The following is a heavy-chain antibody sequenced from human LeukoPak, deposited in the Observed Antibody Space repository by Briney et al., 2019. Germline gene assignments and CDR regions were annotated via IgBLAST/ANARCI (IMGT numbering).Heavy chain of an antibody. CDR3: ARVNPIGGWFDP. CDR2: IYHSGST. J-gene: IGHJ5*02. V-gene: IGHV4-30-2*01. CDR1: GGSISSGGYS. D-gene: IGHD4-23*01. Sequence: SETLSLTCAVSGGSISSGGYSWSWIRQPPGKGLEWIGYIYHSGSTYYNPSLKSRVTISVDRSKNQFSLKLSSVTAADTAVYYCARVNPIGGWFDPWGQGTLVTVSS.